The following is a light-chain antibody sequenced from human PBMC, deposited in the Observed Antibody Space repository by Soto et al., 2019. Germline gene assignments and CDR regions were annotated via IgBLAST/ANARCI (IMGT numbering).Light chain of an antibody. CDR2: GTS. CDR1: QGISAD. CDR3: LPDYHYPRT. V-gene: IGKV1-6*01. J-gene: IGKJ1*01. Sequence: AIQMTQSPSSLSASAGDRVTITCRASQGISADLGWYQQKPGEAPKLLLYGTSTLPAGVPSMFSGSGSGADFPLTISRLQAEEFATYYCLPDYHYPRTFGQGDKVEIK.